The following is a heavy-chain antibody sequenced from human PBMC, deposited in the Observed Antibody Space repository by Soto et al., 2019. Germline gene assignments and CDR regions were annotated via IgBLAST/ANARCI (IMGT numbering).Heavy chain of an antibody. D-gene: IGHD6-13*01. CDR3: ARFRAPRRQLISMSFHL. V-gene: IGHV5-51*01. Sequence: GESLKISCKASGYDFTNYWIAWVRQTPGRGLEWMGMIYPGDSDIRYNPSFRGRVTLSADKSITSAFVQWGSLKASDSAIYYCARFRAPRRQLISMSFHLWGLGTLVTVSS. CDR2: IYPGDSDI. J-gene: IGHJ4*03. CDR1: GYDFTNYW.